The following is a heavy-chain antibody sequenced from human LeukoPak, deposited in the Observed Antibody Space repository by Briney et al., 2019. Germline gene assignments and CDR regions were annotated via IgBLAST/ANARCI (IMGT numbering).Heavy chain of an antibody. D-gene: IGHD5-12*01. V-gene: IGHV3-74*01. CDR3: VLDLYSSFAFDI. J-gene: IGHJ3*02. CDR2: INSDESST. Sequence: GGSLKLSCAASGFTFSKYWMHWVRQAAGKGLLWVSRINSDESSTYYAVSVEGRFNTSRDNAKNALHLQMNSLTAEDTAVYYCVLDLYSSFAFDIWGQGTMVTVSS. CDR1: GFTFSKYW.